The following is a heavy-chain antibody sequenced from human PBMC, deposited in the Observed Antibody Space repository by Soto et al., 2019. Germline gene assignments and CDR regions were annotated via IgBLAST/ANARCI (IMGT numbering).Heavy chain of an antibody. V-gene: IGHV4-4*02. CDR2: IYHSGST. D-gene: IGHD1-1*01. Sequence: PPGKGLDWIGEIYHSGSTNYNPSLKSRVTISVDKSKNQFSLKLSSVTAADTAVYYCARVPGDNYFGSVFDYWGQGTLVTVSS. CDR3: ARVPGDNYFGSVFDY. J-gene: IGHJ4*02.